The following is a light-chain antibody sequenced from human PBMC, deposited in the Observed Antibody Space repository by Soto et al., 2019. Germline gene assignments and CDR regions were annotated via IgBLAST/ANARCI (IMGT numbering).Light chain of an antibody. CDR1: SSNIGSNT. Sequence: QSVLTQPPSASGTPGQRVTISCSGSSSNIGSNTVNWYQQLPGTAPKLLIHSNNQRPSGVPDRFSGSKSGTSASLAISGVQSEDEADYYCAAWDDSLNGWVFGGGTKLTVL. J-gene: IGLJ3*02. CDR3: AAWDDSLNGWV. CDR2: SNN. V-gene: IGLV1-44*01.